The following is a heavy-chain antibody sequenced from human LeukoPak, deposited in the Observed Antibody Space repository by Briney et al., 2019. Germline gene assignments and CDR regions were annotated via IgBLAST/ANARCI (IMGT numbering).Heavy chain of an antibody. D-gene: IGHD5-12*01. CDR3: AREIVTTNWFDP. CDR1: GGSIISSDYH. Sequence: SETLSLTCTVSGGSIISSDYHWGWVRQPPGKGLEWIGTISYSGNTDYNPSLKSRVTISVDKSKNQFSLKLSSVTAADTAVYYCAREIVTTNWFDPWGQGTLVTVSS. CDR2: ISYSGNT. V-gene: IGHV4-39*07. J-gene: IGHJ5*02.